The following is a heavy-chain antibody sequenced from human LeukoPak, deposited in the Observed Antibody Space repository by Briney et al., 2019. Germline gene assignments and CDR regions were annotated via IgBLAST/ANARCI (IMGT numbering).Heavy chain of an antibody. CDR1: GGSISSYY. D-gene: IGHD1-26*01. CDR2: IYYSGST. J-gene: IGHJ5*02. Sequence: SETLSLTCTVSGGSISSYYWSWTRQPPGKGLEWIGYIYYSGSTSYNPSLKSRVTISVDTSKNQFSLKLSSVTAADTAVYYCARGRGSYERWFDPWGQGTLVTVSS. V-gene: IGHV4-59*01. CDR3: ARGRGSYERWFDP.